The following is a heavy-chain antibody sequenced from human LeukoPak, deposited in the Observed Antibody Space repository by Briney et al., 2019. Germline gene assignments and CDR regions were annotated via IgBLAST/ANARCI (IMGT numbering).Heavy chain of an antibody. Sequence: GASVKVSCKASGYTFTSYGISWVRQAPGQGLEWMGWMSAYNGNTNYAQKLQGRVTMTTDTSTSTAYMERRSLRSDDTAVYYCARVGYYGSGSYYISRWFDPWGQGTLVTVSS. V-gene: IGHV1-18*01. CDR3: ARVGYYGSGSYYISRWFDP. J-gene: IGHJ5*02. D-gene: IGHD3-10*01. CDR2: MSAYNGNT. CDR1: GYTFTSYG.